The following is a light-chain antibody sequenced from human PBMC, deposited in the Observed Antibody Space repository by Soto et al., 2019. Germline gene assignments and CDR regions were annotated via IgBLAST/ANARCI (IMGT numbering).Light chain of an antibody. V-gene: IGLV1-40*01. Sequence: QSVLTQPPSVSGAPGQRVTISCTGSSSNSGAGYDVHWYQQLPATAPKLLIYGNSNRPSGVPDRFSGSKSGTSASLAITGLQAEDEADYYCQSYDSSLSRVFGGGAKLTVL. J-gene: IGLJ2*01. CDR3: QSYDSSLSRV. CDR2: GNS. CDR1: SSNSGAGYD.